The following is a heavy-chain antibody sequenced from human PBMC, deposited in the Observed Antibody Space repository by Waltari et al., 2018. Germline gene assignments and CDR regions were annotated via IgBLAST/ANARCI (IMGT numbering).Heavy chain of an antibody. V-gene: IGHV3-15*01. Sequence: EVQLVESGGGLVEPGGSLRLSRAGSGFLFSTAWMHWARQAPGKGLEWVGRIKSRITGGTTEYGAPVKGRFTISRDDSKDTVYLQMNSLKTEDTGVYYCGDFTAFDYWGQGSLVIVSS. CDR2: IKSRITGGTT. J-gene: IGHJ4*02. D-gene: IGHD2-8*02. CDR3: GDFTAFDY. CDR1: GFLFSTAW.